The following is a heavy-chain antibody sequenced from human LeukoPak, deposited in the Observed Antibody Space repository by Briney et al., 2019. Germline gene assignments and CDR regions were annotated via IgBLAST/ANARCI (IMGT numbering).Heavy chain of an antibody. D-gene: IGHD6-6*01. V-gene: IGHV3-74*01. CDR3: AREEVSSSSSEYYFDY. CDR2: INTDGSST. Sequence: PGGSLRLSCAASGFTFSSYWMHWVRQAPGKGLVWVSRINTDGSSTSYADSVKGRFTISRDNAKNTLYLQMNSLRAEDTAVYYCAREEVSSSSSEYYFDYWGQGTLVTVSS. J-gene: IGHJ4*02. CDR1: GFTFSSYW.